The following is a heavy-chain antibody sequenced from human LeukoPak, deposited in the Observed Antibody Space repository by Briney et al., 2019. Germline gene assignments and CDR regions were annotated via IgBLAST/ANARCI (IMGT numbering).Heavy chain of an antibody. V-gene: IGHV3-43D*04. Sequence: GGSLRLSCAASGFLFDDYVMHWVRQTPGKGLEWVSFISWDGVSTYYTDSVKGRFTISRDNSKNSLYLQMNSLKSEDSALYYCVKDRSTSGVSEFDCWGQGTLVTVSS. J-gene: IGHJ4*02. CDR1: GFLFDDYV. CDR3: VKDRSTSGVSEFDC. D-gene: IGHD1-1*01. CDR2: ISWDGVST.